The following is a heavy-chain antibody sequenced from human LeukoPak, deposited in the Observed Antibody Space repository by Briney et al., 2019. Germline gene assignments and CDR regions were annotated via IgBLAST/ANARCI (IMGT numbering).Heavy chain of an antibody. J-gene: IGHJ5*02. Sequence: SETLSLTCAVYGGSSSGYYWSWIRQPPGKGLEWIGEINHSGSTNYNPSLKSRVTISVDTSKNQFSLKLSSVTAADTAVYYCARGDSRGYYGSGSYYNPKYNWFDPWGQGTLVTVSS. D-gene: IGHD3-10*01. CDR3: ARGDSRGYYGSGSYYNPKYNWFDP. CDR1: GGSSSGYY. CDR2: INHSGST. V-gene: IGHV4-34*01.